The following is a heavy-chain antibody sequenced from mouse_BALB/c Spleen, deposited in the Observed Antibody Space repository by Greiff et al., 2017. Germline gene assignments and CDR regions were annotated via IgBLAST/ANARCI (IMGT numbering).Heavy chain of an antibody. CDR3: ASSPDYYGSSYWYFDV. Sequence: EVQGVESGPGLVKPSQSLSLTCTVTGYSITSDYAWNWIRQFPGNKLEWMGYISYSGSTSYNPSLKSRISITRDTSKNQFFLQLNSVTTEDTATYYCASSPDYYGSSYWYFDVWGAGTTVTVSS. V-gene: IGHV3-2*02. J-gene: IGHJ1*01. CDR1: GYSITSDYA. CDR2: ISYSGST. D-gene: IGHD1-1*01.